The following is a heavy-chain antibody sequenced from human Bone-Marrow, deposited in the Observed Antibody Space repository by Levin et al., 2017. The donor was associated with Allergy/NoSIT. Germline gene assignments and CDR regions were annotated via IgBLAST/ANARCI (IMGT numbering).Heavy chain of an antibody. D-gene: IGHD3-10*01. Sequence: SETLSLTCTVSGGSISGYYWSWVRQPPGKGLEWVGHIFYSGSTNYNPSLKSRVTISINTSKNQFSLNLTSVTAADTAFYYCARAVAGEFDYWGQGTLVTVSS. CDR1: GGSISGYY. J-gene: IGHJ4*02. V-gene: IGHV4-59*01. CDR3: ARAVAGEFDY. CDR2: IFYSGST.